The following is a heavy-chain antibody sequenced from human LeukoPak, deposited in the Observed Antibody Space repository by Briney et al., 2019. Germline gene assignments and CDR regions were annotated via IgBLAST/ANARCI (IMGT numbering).Heavy chain of an antibody. CDR3: AKGTYSSSPRDY. D-gene: IGHD6-6*01. CDR2: ISGTGGST. Sequence: GGSLRLSCAASGFTFSNCAMSWVRQAPGQGLEWVSAISGTGGSTYYAGSVKGRFTISRDNSKNTLSLQVNSLRADDTAIYYCAKGTYSSSPRDYWGQGTLVTVSS. J-gene: IGHJ4*02. V-gene: IGHV3-23*01. CDR1: GFTFSNCA.